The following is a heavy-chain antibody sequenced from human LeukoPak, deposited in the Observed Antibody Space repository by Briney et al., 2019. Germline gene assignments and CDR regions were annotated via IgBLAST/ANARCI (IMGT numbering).Heavy chain of an antibody. Sequence: SVKVSCKASGGTFSSYSITWVRQAPGQGLEWMGRIIPTLGIANYAQKFQGRVTITADKSTSTAYMELSSLRSEDTAVYYCAGEEERGVTVAGTAFDYWGQGTLVTVSS. CDR3: AGEEERGVTVAGTAFDY. CDR1: GGTFSSYS. J-gene: IGHJ4*02. CDR2: IIPTLGIA. D-gene: IGHD6-19*01. V-gene: IGHV1-69*04.